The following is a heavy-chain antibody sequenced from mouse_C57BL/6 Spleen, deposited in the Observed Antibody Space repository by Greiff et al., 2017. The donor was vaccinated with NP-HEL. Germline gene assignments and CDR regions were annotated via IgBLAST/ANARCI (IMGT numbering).Heavy chain of an antibody. CDR3: ARDGDYGSSGGAMDY. CDR2: INYDGSST. Sequence: EVMLVESEGGLVQPGSSMKLSCTASGFTFSDYYMAWVRQVPEKGLEWVANINYDGSSTYYLDSLKSRFIISRDNAKNILYLQMSSLKSEDTATYYCARDGDYGSSGGAMDYWGQGTSVTVSS. J-gene: IGHJ4*01. D-gene: IGHD1-1*01. V-gene: IGHV5-16*01. CDR1: GFTFSDYY.